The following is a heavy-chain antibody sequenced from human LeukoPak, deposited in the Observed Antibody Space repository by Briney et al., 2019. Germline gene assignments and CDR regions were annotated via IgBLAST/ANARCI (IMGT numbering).Heavy chain of an antibody. D-gene: IGHD3-9*01. Sequence: GGSLRLSCAASGFTFSDYYMNWLRQAPGKGLEWVSSISGGSSYTNYADSVKGRFTISRDNAKNSLYLQMNSLRAEDTAVYYCARDFDKSGSYYGMDVWGQGTTVTVSS. CDR1: GFTFSDYY. CDR2: ISGGSSYT. CDR3: ARDFDKSGSYYGMDV. V-gene: IGHV3-11*05. J-gene: IGHJ6*02.